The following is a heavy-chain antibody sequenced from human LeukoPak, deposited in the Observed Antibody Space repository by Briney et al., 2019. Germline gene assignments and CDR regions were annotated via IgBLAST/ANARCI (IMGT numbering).Heavy chain of an antibody. CDR2: ITYAGRDN. CDR3: ARERVNQRDYYFVMDV. Sequence: GGAQRVPCVASGLSFSSYAMHWVGQAPRKRLEWVEVITYAGRDNYYEDSVKGRFTISRDNSHNTLYLQKNSLRAEDTAVFSCARERVNQRDYYFVMDVWGQGTTV. J-gene: IGHJ6*02. D-gene: IGHD1-14*01. CDR1: GLSFSSYA. V-gene: IGHV3-30*04.